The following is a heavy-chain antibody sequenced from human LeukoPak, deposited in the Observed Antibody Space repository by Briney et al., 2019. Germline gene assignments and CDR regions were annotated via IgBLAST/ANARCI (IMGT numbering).Heavy chain of an antibody. CDR2: TSGSGGST. V-gene: IGHV3-23*01. D-gene: IGHD3-10*01. CDR3: ATGYYDVGSHYNAIEN. CDR1: GFTFPTYA. Sequence: PGGSLRLSFAAPGFTFPTYAKCWVRQAPGKGLEWVSGTSGSGGSTYYADSVRGRFTIFRANSKGAVYVQMNSLREDDKAVYYCATGYYDVGSHYNAIENWGQGTLVTVSS. J-gene: IGHJ4*02.